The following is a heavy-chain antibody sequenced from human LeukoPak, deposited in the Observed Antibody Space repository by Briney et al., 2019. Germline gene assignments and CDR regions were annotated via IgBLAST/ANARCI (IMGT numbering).Heavy chain of an antibody. D-gene: IGHD2-15*01. CDR3: ARVGGKWWLDY. CDR1: GGSISSGSYY. V-gene: IGHV4-61*02. Sequence: PSETLSLTCTVSGGSISSGSYYWSWIRQPAGKGLEWIGRIYTSGSTNYNPSLKSRVTISVDKSKNQFSLKLSSVTAADTAVYYCARVGGKWWLDYWGQGTLVTVSS. J-gene: IGHJ4*02. CDR2: IYTSGST.